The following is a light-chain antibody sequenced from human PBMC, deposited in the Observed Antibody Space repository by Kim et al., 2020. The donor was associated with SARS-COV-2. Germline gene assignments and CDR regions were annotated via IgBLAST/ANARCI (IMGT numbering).Light chain of an antibody. J-gene: IGKJ1*01. CDR1: QSVSSTY. CDR3: QQYGSSPWT. Sequence: YPGERATLSCRASQSVSSTYVAWYQQKPGQAPRLLIYGASSRATGIPDRFSGSGSGTDFTLTISRLEPEDFAVYYCQQYGSSPWTFGQGTKVDIK. CDR2: GAS. V-gene: IGKV3-20*01.